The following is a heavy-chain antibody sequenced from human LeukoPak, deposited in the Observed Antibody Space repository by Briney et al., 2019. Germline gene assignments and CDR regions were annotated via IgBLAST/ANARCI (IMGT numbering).Heavy chain of an antibody. CDR1: GGSISSYY. Sequence: SETLSLTCTVSGGSISSYYWTWIRQPAGKGLEWIGHIYTSGSTNYNPSLKSRVTMSVDTSKNQFSLKLGSVTAADTAVYYCARVPFSSGWYYFDYWGQGTLVTVSS. CDR3: ARVPFSSGWYYFDY. V-gene: IGHV4-4*07. J-gene: IGHJ4*02. CDR2: IYTSGST. D-gene: IGHD6-19*01.